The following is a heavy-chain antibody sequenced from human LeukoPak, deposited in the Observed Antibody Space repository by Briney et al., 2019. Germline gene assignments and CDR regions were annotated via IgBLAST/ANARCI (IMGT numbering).Heavy chain of an antibody. Sequence: SETLSLTCAVYGGSFSGYYWSWIRQPPGKGLEWIGRIYTSGSTNYNPSLKSRVTMSVDTSKNQFSLKLSSVTAADTAVYYCARVGYSGYEFDYWGQGTLVTVSS. V-gene: IGHV4-59*10. CDR2: IYTSGST. J-gene: IGHJ4*02. CDR3: ARVGYSGYEFDY. CDR1: GGSFSGYY. D-gene: IGHD5-12*01.